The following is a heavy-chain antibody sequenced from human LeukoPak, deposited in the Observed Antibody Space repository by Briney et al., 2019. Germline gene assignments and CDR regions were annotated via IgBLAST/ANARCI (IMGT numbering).Heavy chain of an antibody. J-gene: IGHJ6*03. CDR3: TRDPGHARYMDV. D-gene: IGHD7-27*01. V-gene: IGHV4-38-2*02. CDR1: GHSINSDYY. CDR2: IYHSGST. Sequence: PSETLSLTCTVSGHSINSDYYWAWVRQPPGKGLEWIGSIYHSGSTYYGPALKSRVTISVDTSKNQFSLKLSSVTAADTAVYYCTRDPGHARYMDVWGKGTTVTVSS.